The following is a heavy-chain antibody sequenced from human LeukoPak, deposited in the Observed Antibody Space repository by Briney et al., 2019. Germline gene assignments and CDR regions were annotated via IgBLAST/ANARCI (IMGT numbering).Heavy chain of an antibody. CDR1: GGSISSGDYY. CDR2: IYYSGST. V-gene: IGHV4-30-4*08. D-gene: IGHD5-18*01. CDR3: ASGYSYGPYYFDY. Sequence: SETLSLTCTVSGGSISSGDYYWSWIRQPPGKGLEWIGYIYYSGSTYYNPSLESRVTISVDTSKNQFSLKLSSVTAADTAVYYCASGYSYGPYYFDYWGQGTLVTVSS. J-gene: IGHJ4*02.